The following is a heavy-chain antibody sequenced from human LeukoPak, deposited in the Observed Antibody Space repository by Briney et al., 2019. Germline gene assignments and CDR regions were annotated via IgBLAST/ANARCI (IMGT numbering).Heavy chain of an antibody. J-gene: IGHJ3*02. CDR3: ARIRDGYNDAYDI. CDR1: GYTFTNSY. Sequence: AAVKVSCKASGYTFTNSYIHWVRQAPGQVLEWMGLINPDGGNTNSAQNFQGRVTLTRDTSTSTVYMELSSLRSEDTAIYYCARIRDGYNDAYDIWGQGTVVTVPS. V-gene: IGHV1-46*01. CDR2: INPDGGNT. D-gene: IGHD5-24*01.